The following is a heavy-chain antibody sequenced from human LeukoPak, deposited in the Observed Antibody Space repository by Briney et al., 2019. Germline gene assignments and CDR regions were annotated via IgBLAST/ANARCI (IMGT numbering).Heavy chain of an antibody. CDR3: ATPGKIVATTGAEYFQH. Sequence: SVKVSCKASGGTFSSYAISWVRQAPGQGLEWMGGIIPIFGTANYAQKFQGRVTITADESTSTAYMELSSLRSEDTAVYYCATPGKIVATTGAEYFQHWGQGTLVTVS. J-gene: IGHJ1*01. D-gene: IGHD5-12*01. V-gene: IGHV1-69*13. CDR2: IIPIFGTA. CDR1: GGTFSSYA.